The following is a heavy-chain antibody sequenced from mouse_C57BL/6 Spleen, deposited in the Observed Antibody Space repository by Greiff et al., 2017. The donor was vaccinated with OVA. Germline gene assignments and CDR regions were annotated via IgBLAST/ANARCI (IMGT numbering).Heavy chain of an antibody. J-gene: IGHJ2*01. Sequence: QVQLQQPGAELVRPGSSVKLSCKASGYTFTSYWLHWVKHRPIQGLEWIGNIDTSDSDTHYNQKFKDKTTLTVDKSSSTAYMQLSSLTSEDSAVYYCARRGVYKEYYYGYWGQGTTLTVAS. D-gene: IGHD1-3*01. V-gene: IGHV1-52*01. CDR2: IDTSDSDT. CDR3: ARRGVYKEYYYGY. CDR1: GYTFTSYW.